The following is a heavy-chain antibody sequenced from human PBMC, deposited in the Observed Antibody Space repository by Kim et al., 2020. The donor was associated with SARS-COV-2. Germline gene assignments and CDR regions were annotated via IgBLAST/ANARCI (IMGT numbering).Heavy chain of an antibody. CDR3: ATTTFGGSNSRYYFDN. CDR1: GGTFSSYG. J-gene: IGHJ4*02. V-gene: IGHV1-69*13. D-gene: IGHD3-3*01. CDR2: IIPIFGTT. Sequence: SVKVSCKASGGTFSSYGISWVRQAPGQGLEWMGEIIPIFGTTRYAQKFQGRVTMTAVESTSTAYLELSSLRSEDTAIYYCATTTFGGSNSRYYFDNWGQGTLVTVSS.